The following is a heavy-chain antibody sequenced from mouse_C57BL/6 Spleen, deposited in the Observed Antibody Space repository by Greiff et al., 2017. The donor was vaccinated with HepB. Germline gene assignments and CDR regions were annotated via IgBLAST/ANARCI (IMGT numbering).Heavy chain of an antibody. Sequence: EVKVVESGGGLVQSGRSLRLSCATSGFTFSDFYMEWVRQAPGKGLEWIAASRNKVNDYTTEYSASVKGRFIVSRDTSQSILYLQMNALRAEDTAIYYCARGVDGYPFAYWGQGTLVTVSA. CDR2: SRNKVNDYTT. CDR1: GFTFSDFY. V-gene: IGHV7-1*01. J-gene: IGHJ3*01. D-gene: IGHD2-3*01. CDR3: ARGVDGYPFAY.